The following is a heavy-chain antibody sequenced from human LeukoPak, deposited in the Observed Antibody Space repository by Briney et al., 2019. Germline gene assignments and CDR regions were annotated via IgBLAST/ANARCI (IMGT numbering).Heavy chain of an antibody. J-gene: IGHJ4*02. CDR3: ARDSIAAAGPTPNGPFFDY. CDR2: TYYRSKWYN. Sequence: SQTLSLTCAISGDSVPSNSAAWNWIRQSPSRGLEWLGRTYYRSKWYNDYAVSVKSRITINPDTSKNQFSLQLNSVTPEDTAVYYCARDSIAAAGPTPNGPFFDYWGQGTLVTVSS. D-gene: IGHD6-13*01. V-gene: IGHV6-1*01. CDR1: GDSVPSNSAA.